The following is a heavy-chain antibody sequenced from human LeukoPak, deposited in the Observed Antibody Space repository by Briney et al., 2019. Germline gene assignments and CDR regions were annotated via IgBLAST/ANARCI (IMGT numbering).Heavy chain of an antibody. D-gene: IGHD2-15*01. CDR1: GGSFRTYA. CDR2: VIPIHGTP. V-gene: IGHV1-69*01. Sequence: ASVKGSCKASGGSFRTYAVNWVRQAPGQGFAWLGGVIPIHGTPNYAQAFQGRVTITADESTSTVYMELSSLRSEDTAVYYCAKAVGFCSGAGCDGPGNYDAYYYYYMDVWGQGTSVTVSS. CDR3: AKAVGFCSGAGCDGPGNYDAYYYYYMDV. J-gene: IGHJ6*03.